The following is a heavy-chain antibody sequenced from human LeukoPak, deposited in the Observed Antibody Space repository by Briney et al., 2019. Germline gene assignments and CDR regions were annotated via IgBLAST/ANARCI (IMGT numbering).Heavy chain of an antibody. CDR1: GCTFSSYA. CDR3: ARHYGSGSYSPNYYFDY. D-gene: IGHD3-10*01. J-gene: IGHJ4*02. Sequence: SVNVCCTASGCTFSSYAITWMRQAPGQGMEWMGGIIPIFSTANYAQKFQGRGTITADESTSTAYMELRSLRSEDTAVYYCARHYGSGSYSPNYYFDYWGQGTLVTVSS. V-gene: IGHV1-69*13. CDR2: IIPIFSTA.